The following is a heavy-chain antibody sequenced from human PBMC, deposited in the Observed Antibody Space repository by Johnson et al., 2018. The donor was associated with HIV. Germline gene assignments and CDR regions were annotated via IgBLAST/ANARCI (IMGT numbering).Heavy chain of an antibody. D-gene: IGHD5-12*01. V-gene: IGHV3-30*02. CDR1: GFTFSYYG. J-gene: IGHJ4*03. CDR3: ASGDDDGF. CDR2: IRYDGSNK. Sequence: QVQLVESVGGVAQPGGSLRLSCAAFGFTFSYYGMHWVRQVPGKGLEWVAFIRYDGSNKYYADSVKGRFAISRDNSKNTLYLQMNSLRAEDTAVYYCASGDDDGFWGRGTLVTVSS.